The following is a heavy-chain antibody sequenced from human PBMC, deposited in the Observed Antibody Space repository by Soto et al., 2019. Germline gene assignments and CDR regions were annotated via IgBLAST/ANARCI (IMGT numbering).Heavy chain of an antibody. CDR1: GFTFIACY. J-gene: IGHJ5*02. Sequence: QVQLVESGGGVVKPGGSLRIACAASGFTFIACYMSWVRQAPGKGREWVSYISSGGNTIYYADSVRGRFTIARDNAKNSESLQMNSLRAEATALYFCAKMSSENYDDPVCSWGQGTLVTVSS. D-gene: IGHD3-22*01. CDR2: ISSGGNTI. CDR3: AKMSSENYDDPVCS. V-gene: IGHV3-11*01.